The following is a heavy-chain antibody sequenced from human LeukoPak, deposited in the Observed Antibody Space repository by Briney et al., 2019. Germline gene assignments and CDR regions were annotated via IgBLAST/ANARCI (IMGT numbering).Heavy chain of an antibody. CDR1: GFTFGIYE. CDR2: ISNSGTTI. Sequence: PGGSLRLSCAASGFTFGIYEMNWVRQAPGMGLEWVSYISNSGTTIYYADSVKGRFTISRDNAKNSLYLQMNSLRVEDTAVYYCARGAGSYPFFDSWGQGTLVTVSS. V-gene: IGHV3-48*03. J-gene: IGHJ4*02. CDR3: ARGAGSYPFFDS. D-gene: IGHD1-26*01.